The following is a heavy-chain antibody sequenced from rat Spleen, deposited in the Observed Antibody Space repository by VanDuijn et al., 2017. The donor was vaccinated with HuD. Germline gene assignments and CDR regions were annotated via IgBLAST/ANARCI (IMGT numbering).Heavy chain of an antibody. CDR3: ARQATTVPSYFDY. CDR1: GFTFSNYG. V-gene: IGHV5-29*01. CDR2: ISYDDSST. Sequence: EVQLVESGGGLVQPGRSLKLSSAASGFTFSNYGMAWVRQAPTRGLEWVATISYDDSSTYYRDSVKGRFTISRDNAKSILYLQVDSLRSEDTTIYYCARQATTVPSYFDYWGQGVMVTVSS. J-gene: IGHJ2*01. D-gene: IGHD1-1*01.